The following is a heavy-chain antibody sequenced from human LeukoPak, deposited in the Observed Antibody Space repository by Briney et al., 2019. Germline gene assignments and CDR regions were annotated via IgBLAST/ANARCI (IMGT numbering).Heavy chain of an antibody. V-gene: IGHV3-23*01. CDR1: GFTFSSHA. CDR3: AKDFAWIQLWLGDY. D-gene: IGHD5-18*01. CDR2: ISGSGGST. J-gene: IGHJ4*02. Sequence: GGSLRLSCAASGFTFSSHAMSWVRQAPGKGLEWVSAISGSGGSTCYADSVKGRFTISRDNSKNTLYLQMNSLRAEDTAVYYCAKDFAWIQLWLGDYWGQGTLVTVSS.